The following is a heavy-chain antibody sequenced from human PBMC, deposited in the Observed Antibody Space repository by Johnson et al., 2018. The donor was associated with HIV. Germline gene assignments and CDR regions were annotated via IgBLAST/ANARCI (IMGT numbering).Heavy chain of an antibody. V-gene: IGHV3-64*01. CDR2: ISSNGGST. D-gene: IGHD6-6*01. J-gene: IGHJ3*02. CDR3: ATAGGSSLAFDI. Sequence: VQLVESGGGLVQPGGSLRLSCAASGFTFSSYAMHWVRQASGKGLEYAAAISSNGGSTYYANSVKGRFTISRDNSKNTLYLQLGSLRAEDMAVYYCATAGGSSLAFDIWGQGTMVTVSS. CDR1: GFTFSSYA.